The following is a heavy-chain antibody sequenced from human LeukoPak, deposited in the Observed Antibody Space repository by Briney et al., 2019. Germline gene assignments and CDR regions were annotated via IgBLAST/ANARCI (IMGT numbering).Heavy chain of an antibody. Sequence: GASVKVSCKASGYTFTSYGISWVRQAPGQGLEWMGWISAYNGNTNYAQKLQGRVTMTTDTSTSTAYMALRSLRSDDTAVYSCAREGPYYYDSSGYYYSYYFDYWGQGTLVTVSS. D-gene: IGHD3-22*01. J-gene: IGHJ4*02. CDR1: GYTFTSYG. CDR3: AREGPYYYDSSGYYYSYYFDY. CDR2: ISAYNGNT. V-gene: IGHV1-18*01.